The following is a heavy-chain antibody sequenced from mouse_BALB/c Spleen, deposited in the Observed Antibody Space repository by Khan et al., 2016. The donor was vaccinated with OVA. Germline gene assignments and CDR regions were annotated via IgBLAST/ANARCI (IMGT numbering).Heavy chain of an antibody. CDR2: ILPGSSST. D-gene: IGHD2-3*01. V-gene: IGHV1-9*01. CDR3: ARYDNHWYFDV. J-gene: IGHJ1*01. CDR1: GYTFSCYW. Sequence: QMQLEESGAELMKPGASVKISCKATGYTFSCYWIEWVKQRPGHGLEWIGEILPGSSSTKYNEKFKGKATFTADTSSNTAYMQLSSLTSEDSAVYYCARYDNHWYFDVWGAGTTVTVSS.